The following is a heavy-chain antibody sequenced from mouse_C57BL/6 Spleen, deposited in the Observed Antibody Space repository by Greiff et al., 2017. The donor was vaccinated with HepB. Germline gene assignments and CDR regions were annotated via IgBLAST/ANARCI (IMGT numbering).Heavy chain of an antibody. Sequence: QVQLQQSGPELVKPGASVKISCKASGYAFSSSWMNWVKQRPGKGLEWIGRIYPGDGDTNYNGKFKGKATLTADKSSSTAYMQLSSLTSEDSAVYFCARGPLGPYFDYWGQGTTLTVSS. CDR3: ARGPLGPYFDY. CDR2: IYPGDGDT. V-gene: IGHV1-82*01. CDR1: GYAFSSSW. J-gene: IGHJ2*01. D-gene: IGHD4-1*01.